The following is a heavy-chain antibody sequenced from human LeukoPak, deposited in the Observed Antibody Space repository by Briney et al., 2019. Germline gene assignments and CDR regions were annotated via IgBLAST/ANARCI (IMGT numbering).Heavy chain of an antibody. D-gene: IGHD6-13*01. CDR3: AKEPHVVEQQLVPGGDY. Sequence: GGSLRLSCAASGFTFSSYAMSWVRQAPGKGLEWVSAISGSGGSTYYADSVKGRFTISRDNSKNTLYLQMNSLRAEDTAVYYRAKEPHVVEQQLVPGGDYWGQGTLVTVSS. V-gene: IGHV3-23*01. J-gene: IGHJ4*02. CDR2: ISGSGGST. CDR1: GFTFSSYA.